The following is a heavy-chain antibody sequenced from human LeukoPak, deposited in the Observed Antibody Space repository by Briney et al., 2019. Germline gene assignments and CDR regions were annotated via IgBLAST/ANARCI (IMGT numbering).Heavy chain of an antibody. V-gene: IGHV3-30*03. J-gene: IGHJ4*02. D-gene: IGHD3-10*01. Sequence: GGSLRLSCAASGFTFSSYGMHWVRQAPGKGLEWVAVISYDGSNKYYVDSVKGQFTISRDNSKNTLYLQMNSLRPEDTAVYYCATDSAGRVTMVRGPLDYWGQGTLVTVSS. CDR1: GFTFSSYG. CDR3: ATDSAGRVTMVRGPLDY. CDR2: ISYDGSNK.